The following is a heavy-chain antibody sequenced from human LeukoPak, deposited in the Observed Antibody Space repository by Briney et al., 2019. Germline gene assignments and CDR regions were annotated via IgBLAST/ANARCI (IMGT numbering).Heavy chain of an antibody. CDR2: IIGGGTT. Sequence: GGSLRLSCVASGFTFTNYAMSWVRQAPGKGLEWVSDIIGGGTTYYADSVKGRFTISRDNSKNTLYLQMNSLRAEDTAVYYCAKGDYYDSPAGMDVWGQGTTVTVSS. J-gene: IGHJ6*02. CDR1: GFTFTNYA. CDR3: AKGDYYDSPAGMDV. V-gene: IGHV3-23*01. D-gene: IGHD3-22*01.